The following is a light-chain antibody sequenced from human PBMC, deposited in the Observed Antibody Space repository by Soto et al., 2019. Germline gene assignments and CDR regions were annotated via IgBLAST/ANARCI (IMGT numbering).Light chain of an antibody. CDR1: QSVSSNY. Sequence: ELVLTQSPGTLSLSPGERATLSCRASQSVSSNYLAWYQQKPGQAPRLLIYGASSRATGIPDRFSGSGSGTDFTLTINRLEPEDFAVYYCQQYGSSRTFGQGTKVDI. CDR3: QQYGSSRT. J-gene: IGKJ1*01. V-gene: IGKV3-20*01. CDR2: GAS.